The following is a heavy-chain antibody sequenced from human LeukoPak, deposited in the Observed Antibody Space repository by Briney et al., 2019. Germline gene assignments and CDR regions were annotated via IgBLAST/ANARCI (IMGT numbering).Heavy chain of an antibody. D-gene: IGHD2-2*01. J-gene: IGHJ3*02. CDR1: GASITSGPYY. Sequence: KPSQTLSLTCTVSGASITSGPYYWSWIRQAAGKGLEWLGRIQVGRDTDYNPSLKSRVTISVDTSKNQFSLKLSSVTAADTAVYYCATTGYCSSTSCREAFDIWGQGTMVTVSS. CDR2: IQVGRDT. CDR3: ATTGYCSSTSCREAFDI. V-gene: IGHV4-61*02.